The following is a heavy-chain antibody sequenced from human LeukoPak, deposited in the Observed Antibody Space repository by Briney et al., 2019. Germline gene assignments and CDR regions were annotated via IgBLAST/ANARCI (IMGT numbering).Heavy chain of an antibody. V-gene: IGHV4-34*01. CDR1: GGSYSGYY. CDR3: ARTYFLDAFDI. Sequence: SETLSLTCAVYGGSYSGYYWSWIRQPPGKGLEWIGEINHSGSTNYNPSLKSRVTISVDTSKNQFSLKLSSVTAADTAVYYCARTYFLDAFDIWGRGTMVTVSS. CDR2: INHSGST. D-gene: IGHD2-21*01. J-gene: IGHJ3*02.